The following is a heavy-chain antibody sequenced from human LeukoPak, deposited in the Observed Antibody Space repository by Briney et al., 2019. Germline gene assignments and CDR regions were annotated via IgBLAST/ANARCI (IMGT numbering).Heavy chain of an antibody. D-gene: IGHD4-17*01. CDR2: IIPIFGTA. V-gene: IGHV1-69*13. CDR3: ARGLLSYGAPSHFDY. Sequence: ASVKVSCKASGGTFSSYAISWVRHAPGQGLEWMGGIIPIFGTANYAQKFQGRVTITADESTSTAYMELSSLRSEDTAVYYCARGLLSYGAPSHFDYWGQGTLVTVSS. CDR1: GGTFSSYA. J-gene: IGHJ4*02.